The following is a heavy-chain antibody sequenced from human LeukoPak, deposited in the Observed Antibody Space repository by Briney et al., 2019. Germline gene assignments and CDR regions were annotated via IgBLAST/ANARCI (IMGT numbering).Heavy chain of an antibody. Sequence: ASVKVSCKASGYTFTSYAMHWVRQAPGQRLEWMGWINAGNGNTKYSQEVQGRVTITRDTSASTAYMELSRLRSEDTAVYYCAMGAGYCSGGSCYSLDYWGQGTLVTVSS. J-gene: IGHJ4*02. CDR3: AMGAGYCSGGSCYSLDY. D-gene: IGHD2-15*01. CDR1: GYTFTSYA. CDR2: INAGNGNT. V-gene: IGHV1-3*03.